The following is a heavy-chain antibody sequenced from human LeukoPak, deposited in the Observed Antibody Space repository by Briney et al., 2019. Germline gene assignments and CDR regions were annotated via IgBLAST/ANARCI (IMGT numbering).Heavy chain of an antibody. CDR3: ASLGGIRLGELSSDY. CDR1: GGSFSGYY. CDR2: INHSGST. J-gene: IGHJ4*02. D-gene: IGHD3-16*02. Sequence: SETLSLTCAVYGGSFSGYYWSWIRQPPGKGLEWIGEINHSGSTNYNPSLKSRVTISVDTSKNQFSLKLSSVTAADTAVYYCASLGGIRLGELSSDYWGQGTLVTVSS. V-gene: IGHV4-34*01.